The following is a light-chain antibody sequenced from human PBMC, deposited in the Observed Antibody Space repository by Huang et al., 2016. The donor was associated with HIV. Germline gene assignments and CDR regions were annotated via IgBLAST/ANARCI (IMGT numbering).Light chain of an antibody. CDR3: QQYSDIPT. CDR1: QSVRFSSNNKHL. V-gene: IGKV4-1*01. Sequence: DIVMTQSPDSLAVSLGERATINCQYSQSVRFSSNNKHLLDWYQQTPGPPPQLLIYWASTRASVVPGRFVSSGSEADFTLTINSLQAEDVAVYHCQQYSDIPTFGGGTKVEIK. CDR2: WAS. J-gene: IGKJ4*01.